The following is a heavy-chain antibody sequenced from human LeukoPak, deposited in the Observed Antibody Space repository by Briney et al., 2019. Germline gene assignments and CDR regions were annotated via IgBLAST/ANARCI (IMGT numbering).Heavy chain of an antibody. CDR2: FIPVHDTA. Sequence: GSSVKVSCKASGGTFTKYVISWVREAPGQGLEWMGRFIPVHDTANCAHKFQGRVILTADKSTSTAYMELTSLRSEDTAVYYCAMLGVIPDWGQGTLITVSS. V-gene: IGHV1-69*04. D-gene: IGHD2-21*01. CDR3: AMLGVIPD. CDR1: GGTFTKYV. J-gene: IGHJ1*01.